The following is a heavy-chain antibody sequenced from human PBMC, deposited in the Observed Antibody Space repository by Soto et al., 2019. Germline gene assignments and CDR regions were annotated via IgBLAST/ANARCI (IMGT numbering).Heavy chain of an antibody. CDR3: ARVSGYDVFDY. J-gene: IGHJ4*02. CDR1: GFTFSSYS. CDR2: ISSSSSYI. V-gene: IGHV3-21*01. Sequence: GGSLRLSCAASGFTFSSYSMNWVRQAPGKGLEWVSSISSSSSYIYYADSVKGRFTVSRDNAKNSLYLQMNSLRAEDTAVYYCARVSGYDVFDYWGQGTLVTVSS. D-gene: IGHD5-12*01.